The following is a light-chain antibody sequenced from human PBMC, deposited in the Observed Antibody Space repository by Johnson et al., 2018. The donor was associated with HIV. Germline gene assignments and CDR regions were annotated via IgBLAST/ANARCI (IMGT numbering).Light chain of an antibody. Sequence: QSVLTQPPSVSAAPGQKVTISCSGSSSNIGNNYVSWYQQLPGTAPKLLIYDNNKRPSGIPDRFSGSKSGTSATLGITGLQTGDEADYYCGTWDTRLNTGGVFGAWTKVTVL. V-gene: IGLV1-51*01. CDR2: DNN. CDR1: SSNIGNNY. J-gene: IGLJ1*01. CDR3: GTWDTRLNTGGV.